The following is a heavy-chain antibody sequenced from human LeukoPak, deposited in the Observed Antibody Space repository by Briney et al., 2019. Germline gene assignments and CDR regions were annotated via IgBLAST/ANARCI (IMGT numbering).Heavy chain of an antibody. CDR1: GYSFMSYH. J-gene: IGHJ5*02. CDR3: ARVVPIAAAGRYNWFDP. V-gene: IGHV1-18*01. Sequence: ASVKVSCKASGYSFMSYHITWVRQAPGQGREWMGWISAYNTNTNYGQKLQGRVTMTADTSTSTAYMELRSLRSDDTAVYYCARVVPIAAAGRYNWFDPWGQGTLVTVSS. D-gene: IGHD6-13*01. CDR2: ISAYNTNT.